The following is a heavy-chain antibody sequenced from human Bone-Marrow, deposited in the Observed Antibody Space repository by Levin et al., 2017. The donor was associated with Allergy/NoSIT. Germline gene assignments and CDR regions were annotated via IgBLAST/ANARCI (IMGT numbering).Heavy chain of an antibody. CDR1: GFTFSSYA. J-gene: IGHJ4*02. Sequence: GGSLRLSCAASGFTFSSYAMHWVRQAPGKGLEWVAIISYDGSKIYYADSVKGRFTISRDNSKNTLNLQMNSLRAEDTAIYYCARARESSTWALGDYWGQGTLVTVSS. D-gene: IGHD2-2*01. CDR3: ARARESSTWALGDY. V-gene: IGHV3-30*04. CDR2: ISYDGSKI.